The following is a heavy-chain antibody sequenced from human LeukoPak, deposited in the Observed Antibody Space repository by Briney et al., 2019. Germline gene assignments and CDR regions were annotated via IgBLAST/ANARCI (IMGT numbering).Heavy chain of an antibody. CDR1: GGSISSSSYY. V-gene: IGHV4-39*01. CDR2: IYYSGST. J-gene: IGHJ3*02. D-gene: IGHD3-3*01. CDR3: ARLEYFTIFGVVIPNHDAFDI. Sequence: PSETLSLTCTVSGGSISSSSYYWGWIRQPPGKGLEWIGSIYYSGSTYYNPSLKSRVTISVDTSKNQFSLKLSSVTAADTAVYYCARLEYFTIFGVVIPNHDAFDIWGQGTMVTVSS.